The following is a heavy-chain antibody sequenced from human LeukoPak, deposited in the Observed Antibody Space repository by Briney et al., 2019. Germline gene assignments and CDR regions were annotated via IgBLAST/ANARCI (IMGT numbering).Heavy chain of an antibody. V-gene: IGHV3-53*01. CDR1: GFTVSSNY. CDR3: ARGPTRANSSDY. CDR2: IYSGGST. J-gene: IGHJ4*02. D-gene: IGHD2/OR15-2a*01. Sequence: GGSLRLSCAASGFTVSSNYMSWVRQAPGKGLEWVSVIYSGGSTYYADSVKGRFTISRDNSKNTLYLQMNSLRAEDTAVYYCARGPTRANSSDYWGQGARLTVSS.